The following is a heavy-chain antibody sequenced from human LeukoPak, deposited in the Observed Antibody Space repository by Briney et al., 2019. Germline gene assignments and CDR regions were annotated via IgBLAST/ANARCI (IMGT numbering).Heavy chain of an antibody. D-gene: IGHD6-13*01. J-gene: IGHJ4*02. CDR2: MNPNSGNT. Sequence: ASVKVSCKASGYTFTNYDINWVRQATGQGLEWMGYMNPNSGNTGYAQKFQDRVTMTRDTSTSTVYMELSSLRSEDTAVYYCARVRPRIAAAGTAVYFDYWGQGTLVTVSS. V-gene: IGHV1-8*02. CDR3: ARVRPRIAAAGTAVYFDY. CDR1: GYTFTNYD.